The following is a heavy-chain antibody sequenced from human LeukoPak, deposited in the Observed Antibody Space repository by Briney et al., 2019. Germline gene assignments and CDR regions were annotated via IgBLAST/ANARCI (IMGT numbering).Heavy chain of an antibody. Sequence: GGSLRLSCAASGFTFSTYGMHWVRQAPGKGLEWVAFIRYDGSNKYYADSVKGRFTISRDNSKNTLYLQMNSLRAEDTAVYYCAKDNYDYGDYDGGDYWGQGTLSPSPQ. CDR3: AKDNYDYGDYDGGDY. CDR1: GFTFSTYG. V-gene: IGHV3-30*02. J-gene: IGHJ4*02. CDR2: IRYDGSNK. D-gene: IGHD4-17*01.